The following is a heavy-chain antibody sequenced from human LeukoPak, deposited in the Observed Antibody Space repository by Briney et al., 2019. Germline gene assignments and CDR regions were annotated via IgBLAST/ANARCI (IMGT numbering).Heavy chain of an antibody. J-gene: IGHJ4*02. CDR1: GGSISSGGYY. Sequence: SETLSLTCTVSGGSISSGGYYWSWIRQHPGTGLEWIGYIYYSGSTYYNPSLKSRVTISVDTSKNQFSLKLSSVTAADTAVYYCARDYCSGGSCYGYWGQGTLVTVSS. CDR2: IYYSGST. V-gene: IGHV4-31*03. CDR3: ARDYCSGGSCYGY. D-gene: IGHD2-15*01.